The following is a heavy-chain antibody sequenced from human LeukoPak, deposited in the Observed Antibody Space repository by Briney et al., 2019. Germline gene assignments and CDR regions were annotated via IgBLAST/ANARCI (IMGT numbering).Heavy chain of an antibody. Sequence: GRSLRLSCAASGFTFSSYAMHWVRQAPGKGLEWVAVISYDGSNKYYADSVKGRFTISRDNSKNTLYLQMNSLRAEDTAVYYCARDRGYDFWSGPWSDAFDIWGQGTMVTVSS. CDR2: ISYDGSNK. CDR1: GFTFSSYA. J-gene: IGHJ3*02. CDR3: ARDRGYDFWSGPWSDAFDI. D-gene: IGHD3-3*01. V-gene: IGHV3-30-3*01.